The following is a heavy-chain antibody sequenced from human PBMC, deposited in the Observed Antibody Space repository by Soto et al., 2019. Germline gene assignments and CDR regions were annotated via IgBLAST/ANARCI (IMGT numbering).Heavy chain of an antibody. J-gene: IGHJ6*02. CDR3: AQTAAGGKNYSRMDV. D-gene: IGHD6-13*01. CDR1: GYSFTSYW. CDR2: IYPGDSDT. V-gene: IGHV5-51*01. Sequence: VQLVQSGAEVKKPGESLKISCKGSGYSFTSYWIGWARQMPGKGLEWMGIIYPGDSDTRYSPSFQGQVTITADKSSSIADRQWSGQNASDTDMYYCAQTAAGGKNYSRMDVWGQGTTVTVSS.